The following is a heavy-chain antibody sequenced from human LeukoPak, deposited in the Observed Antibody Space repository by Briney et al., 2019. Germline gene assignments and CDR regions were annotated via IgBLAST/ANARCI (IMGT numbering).Heavy chain of an antibody. J-gene: IGHJ4*02. Sequence: GGSLRLSCAASEFSVSANYMSWVRQAPGKGLEWVSVIYSGGSTFYADSVKGRFTISRHNPRNTLYLQMNSLRAEDTAVYYCGYSGYDFPFDYWGQGTLVTVSS. CDR2: IYSGGST. CDR3: GYSGYDFPFDY. D-gene: IGHD5-12*01. CDR1: EFSVSANY. V-gene: IGHV3-53*04.